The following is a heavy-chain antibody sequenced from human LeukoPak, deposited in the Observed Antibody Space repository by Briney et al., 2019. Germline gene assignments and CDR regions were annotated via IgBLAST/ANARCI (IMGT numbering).Heavy chain of an antibody. D-gene: IGHD3-22*01. CDR3: TGQYYYDSSGYYRKASAYYYYMDV. V-gene: IGHV3-73*01. Sequence: GGSLKLSCAASGFTFSGSAMHWVRQASGKGLEWVGRIRSKANSYATAYAASVKGRFTISRDDSKNTAYLQMNSLKTVDTAVYYCTGQYYYDSSGYYRKASAYYYYMDVWGKGTTVTVSS. J-gene: IGHJ6*03. CDR1: GFTFSGSA. CDR2: IRSKANSYAT.